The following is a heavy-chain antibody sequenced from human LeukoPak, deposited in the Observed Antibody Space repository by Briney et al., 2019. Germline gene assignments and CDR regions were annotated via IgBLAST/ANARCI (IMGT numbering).Heavy chain of an antibody. CDR3: ARHYDFWSGYSAYMDV. V-gene: IGHV4-39*01. D-gene: IGHD3-3*01. J-gene: IGHJ6*03. Sequence: SETLSLTCTVSGGSISSSSYYWGWIRQPPGKGLEWIGSIYYSGSTYYNPSLKSRVTISVDTSKNQFSLKLSSVTAADTAVYYCARHYDFWSGYSAYMDVWGKGTTATVSS. CDR1: GGSISSSSYY. CDR2: IYYSGST.